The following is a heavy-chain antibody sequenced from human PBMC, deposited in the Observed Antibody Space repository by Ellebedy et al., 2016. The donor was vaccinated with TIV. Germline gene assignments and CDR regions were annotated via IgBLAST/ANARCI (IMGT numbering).Heavy chain of an antibody. J-gene: IGHJ3*02. CDR3: ARGGLYNSFDM. CDR1: GFSFSDYY. D-gene: IGHD1-20*01. Sequence: GESLKISXAASGFSFSDYYMSWIRQAPGKGLEWVSYISGSGITIYQTDSVKGRFTISRDNAKNSLHLQMNNLRAEDTAVYYCARGGLYNSFDMWGQGTKVTVSS. CDR2: ISGSGITI. V-gene: IGHV3-11*01.